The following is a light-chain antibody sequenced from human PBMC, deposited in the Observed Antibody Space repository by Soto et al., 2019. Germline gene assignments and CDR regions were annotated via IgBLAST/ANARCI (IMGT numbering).Light chain of an antibody. CDR1: QSISSW. CDR3: QQYITDSRT. V-gene: IGKV1-5*03. Sequence: DIPMTQSPSTLSASVGDRVTITCRASQSISSWLAWYQQKPGKAPNLLIYKASSLKSGVPSRFSGSGSGTEFTLTISSLQPDDFATYYCQQYITDSRTFGQGTKVEIK. CDR2: KAS. J-gene: IGKJ1*01.